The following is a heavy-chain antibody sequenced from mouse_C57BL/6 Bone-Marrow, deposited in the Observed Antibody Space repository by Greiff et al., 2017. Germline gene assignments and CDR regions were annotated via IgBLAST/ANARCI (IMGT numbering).Heavy chain of an antibody. CDR2: INPYNGDT. V-gene: IGHV1-20*01. CDR3: ARSGDYDEDAMDY. Sequence: VQLQQSGPELVKPGDSVKISCKASGYSFTGYFMNWVMQSHGKSLEWIGRINPYNGDTFYNQKFKGKATLTVDKSSSTAHMELRSLTSEDSAVYYCARSGDYDEDAMDYWGQGTSVTVSS. J-gene: IGHJ4*01. D-gene: IGHD2-4*01. CDR1: GYSFTGYF.